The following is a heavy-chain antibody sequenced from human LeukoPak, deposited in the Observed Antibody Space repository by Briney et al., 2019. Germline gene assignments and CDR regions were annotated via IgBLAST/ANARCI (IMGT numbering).Heavy chain of an antibody. CDR3: ARGPTRYYFDY. CDR2: IYSSGST. J-gene: IGHJ4*02. V-gene: IGHV4-59*01. Sequence: SETLSLTCIVSGGSISSYYWSWIRQPPGKGLEWIGYIYSSGSTNYNPSLKSRVTISLDTSKNQFSLKLNSVTAADTAVYYCARGPTRYYFDYWGQGSLVTVSS. CDR1: GGSISSYY.